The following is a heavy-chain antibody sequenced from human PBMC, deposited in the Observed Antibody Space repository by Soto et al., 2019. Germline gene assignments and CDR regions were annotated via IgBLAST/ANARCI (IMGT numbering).Heavy chain of an antibody. CDR2: ISSSGSTI. CDR1: GFTFSDYY. CDR3: ARDLAEMATNTFDY. D-gene: IGHD5-12*01. J-gene: IGHJ4*02. Sequence: PGGSLRLSCAASGFTFSDYYMNWIRQAPGKGLEWVSYISSSGSTIYYAGSVKGRFTISRDNAKNSLYLQMNSLRAEDTAVYYCARDLAEMATNTFDYWGQGTLVTVSS. V-gene: IGHV3-11*01.